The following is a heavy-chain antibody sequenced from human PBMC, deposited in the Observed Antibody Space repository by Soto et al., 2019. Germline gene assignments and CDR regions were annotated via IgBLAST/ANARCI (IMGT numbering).Heavy chain of an antibody. D-gene: IGHD3-16*01. CDR1: GGSISSGGYY. CDR3: ARGGGQENWFDP. CDR2: IYYSGST. Sequence: LSLTCTVSGGSISSGGYYWSWIRQHPGKGLEWIGYIYYSGSTYYNPSLKSRVTISVDTSKNQFSLKLSSVTAADTAVYYCARGGGQENWFDPWGQGTMVTVYS. V-gene: IGHV4-31*03. J-gene: IGHJ5*02.